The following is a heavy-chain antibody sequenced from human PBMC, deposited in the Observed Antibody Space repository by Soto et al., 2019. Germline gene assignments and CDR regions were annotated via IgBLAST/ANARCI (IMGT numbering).Heavy chain of an antibody. J-gene: IGHJ4*01. CDR3: ARHDGFSSGWIFDY. Sequence: SETLSLTCTVSGDTISSRTYSWGWIRQPPGKSLEWIGTIYYHGNTYSNPSLKSRVTISVDTSNNQLSLKLRSVTAADTAVYHCARHDGFSSGWIFDYWGHGTPVTVSS. CDR2: IYYHGNT. D-gene: IGHD6-19*01. V-gene: IGHV4-39*01. CDR1: GDTISSRTYS.